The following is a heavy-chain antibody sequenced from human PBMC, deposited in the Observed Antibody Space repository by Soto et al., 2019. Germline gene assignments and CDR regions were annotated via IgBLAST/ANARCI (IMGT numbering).Heavy chain of an antibody. CDR1: GFTFSSYG. CDR3: ARGVPAASAHFDY. CDR2: IWYDGSNK. J-gene: IGHJ4*02. D-gene: IGHD2-2*01. Sequence: GGSLRLSCAASGFTFSSYGMHWVRQAPGKGLEWVAVIWYDGSNKYYADSVKGRFTISRDNSKNTLYLQMNSLGAEDTAVYYCARGVPAASAHFDYWGQGTLVTVSS. V-gene: IGHV3-33*01.